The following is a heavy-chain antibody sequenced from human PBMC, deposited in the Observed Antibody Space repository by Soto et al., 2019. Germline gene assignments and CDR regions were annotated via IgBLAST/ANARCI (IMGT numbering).Heavy chain of an antibody. D-gene: IGHD3-10*01. CDR1: GGTFSSYT. Sequence: QVQLVQSGAEVKKPGSSVKVSCKASGGTFSSYTISWVRQAPGQGLEWMGRIIPILGIANYAQKFQGRVTITADKSTSTAYMELSSLRSEDTAVYYCARDPGFGDPDDYWGQGTLVTVSS. J-gene: IGHJ4*02. V-gene: IGHV1-69*08. CDR3: ARDPGFGDPDDY. CDR2: IIPILGIA.